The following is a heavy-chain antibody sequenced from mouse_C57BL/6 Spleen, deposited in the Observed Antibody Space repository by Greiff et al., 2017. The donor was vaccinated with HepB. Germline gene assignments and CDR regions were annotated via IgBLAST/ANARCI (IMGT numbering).Heavy chain of an antibody. CDR2: ISSGSSTI. Sequence: EVQVVESGGGLVKPGGSLKLSCAASGFTFSDYGMHWVRQAPEKGLEWVAYISSGSSTIYYADTVKGRFTISRDNAKNTLFLQMTSLRSEDTAMYYCAREGWLLPYYFDYWGQGTTLTVSS. CDR1: GFTFSDYG. V-gene: IGHV5-17*01. D-gene: IGHD2-3*01. CDR3: AREGWLLPYYFDY. J-gene: IGHJ2*01.